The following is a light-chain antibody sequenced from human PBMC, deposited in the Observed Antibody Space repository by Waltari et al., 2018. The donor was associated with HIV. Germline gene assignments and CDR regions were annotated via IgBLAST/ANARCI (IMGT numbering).Light chain of an antibody. V-gene: IGKV1-9*01. Sequence: DVQLTQSPSFLSASVEDIVTITCRASQAIGTSLAWYQQKPGKAPNLLISAASTLQSGIPSRFSGDGSGTEFTLTISSLQAEDFATYYCQQLNSYPRTFGQGTKVDFK. CDR2: AAS. CDR1: QAIGTS. J-gene: IGKJ1*01. CDR3: QQLNSYPRT.